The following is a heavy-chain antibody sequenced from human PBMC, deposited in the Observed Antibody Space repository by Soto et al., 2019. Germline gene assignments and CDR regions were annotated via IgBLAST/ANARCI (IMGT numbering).Heavy chain of an antibody. CDR3: ARDKVGAIDY. CDR1: GNTVPNYA. J-gene: IGHJ4*02. CDR2: MNPNSGNT. V-gene: IGHV1-8*02. Sequence: GASVKVSCKASGNTVPNYAIHWVRQAPGQRLEWMGWMNPNSGNTGYAQKFQGRVTMTRNTSISTAYMELSSLRSEDTAVYYCARDKVGAIDYWGQGTLVTVSS. D-gene: IGHD1-26*01.